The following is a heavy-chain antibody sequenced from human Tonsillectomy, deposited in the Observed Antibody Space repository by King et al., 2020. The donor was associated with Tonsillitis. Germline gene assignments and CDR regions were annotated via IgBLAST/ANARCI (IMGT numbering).Heavy chain of an antibody. J-gene: IGHJ6*03. D-gene: IGHD6-19*01. CDR2: INHSGST. Sequence: VQLQQRGAGLLKPSETLSLTCAVYGGSFSGFFWSWIRQPPGKGLEWIGEINHSGSTNYIPSLKSRVTISVDTSKNQFSLRLSSVTAADTAVYYCARGPRGWVNMDVWGKGTTVTVSS. CDR1: GGSFSGFF. CDR3: ARGPRGWVNMDV. V-gene: IGHV4-34*01.